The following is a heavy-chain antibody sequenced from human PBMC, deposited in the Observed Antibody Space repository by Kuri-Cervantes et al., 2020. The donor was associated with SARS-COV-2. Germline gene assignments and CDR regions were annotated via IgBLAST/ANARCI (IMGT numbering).Heavy chain of an antibody. Sequence: GESLKLPCAAPGVTLTSLSMNWVRQAPGKGLECVSCTSSGSTYIYYVDSAKCRFTISRDNAKNSLYLQMNSLRAEDTAVYYCARAGGSGGTSNYYYYMDVWGKGTTVTVSS. CDR3: ARAGGSGGTSNYYYYMDV. J-gene: IGHJ6*03. D-gene: IGHD2-15*01. V-gene: IGHV3-21*01. CDR2: TSSGSTYI. CDR1: GVTLTSLS.